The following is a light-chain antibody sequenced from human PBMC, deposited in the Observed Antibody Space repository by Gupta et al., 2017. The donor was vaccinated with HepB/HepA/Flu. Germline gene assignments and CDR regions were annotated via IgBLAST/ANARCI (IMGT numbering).Light chain of an antibody. J-gene: IGKJ4*01. CDR3: QQYGSSPGLT. V-gene: IGKV3-20*01. CDR1: QSVSSSY. CDR2: GAS. Sequence: DIVLTQSPGTLSLSPGERATLSCRASQSVSSSYLAWYQQKPGQAPRLLIYGASSRATGIPDRFSGSGYGTDFTLTISRREPEDFAVYYCQQYGSSPGLTFGGGTKVEIK.